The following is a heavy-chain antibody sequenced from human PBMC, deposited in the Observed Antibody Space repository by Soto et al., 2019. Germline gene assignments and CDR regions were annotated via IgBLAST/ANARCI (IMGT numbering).Heavy chain of an antibody. V-gene: IGHV3-23*01. CDR1: GFTFSSYA. D-gene: IGHD3-22*01. CDR2: ISGSGGST. CDR3: AKDPWPYYYDSSGYYSGYYFDY. Sequence: GGSLRLSCAASGFTFSSYAMSWVRQAPGKGLEWVSAISGSGGSTYYADSVKGRFTISRDNSKNTLYLQMNSLRAEDTAVYYCAKDPWPYYYDSSGYYSGYYFDYWGRGTLVTVSS. J-gene: IGHJ4*02.